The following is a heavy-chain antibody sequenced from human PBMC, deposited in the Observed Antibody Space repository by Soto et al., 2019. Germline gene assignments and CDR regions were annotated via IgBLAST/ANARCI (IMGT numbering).Heavy chain of an antibody. V-gene: IGHV4-59*08. CDR3: ARLNTGGGYGVDF. D-gene: IGHD6-19*01. CDR1: GGSITSYY. CDR2: IYYSGST. J-gene: IGHJ4*02. Sequence: QVQLQESGPGLVKPSETLSLTCTVSGGSITSYYWSWIRQPPGKGLEWIGYIYYSGSTNYNPSLKSRVTISVDTSKNQFPLTRSSVTAADTPVYYWARLNTGGGYGVDFWGQGTLVTVSS.